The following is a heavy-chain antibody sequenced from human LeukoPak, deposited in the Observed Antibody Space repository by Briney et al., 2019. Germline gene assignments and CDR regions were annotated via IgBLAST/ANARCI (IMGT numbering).Heavy chain of an antibody. CDR2: IYYSGST. CDR3: ARDLRAVGKGYYYYGMDV. Sequence: PSETLSLTCTVSGGSISSYYRSWIRQPPGKGLEWIGYIYYSGSTNYNPSLKSRVTISVDTSKNQFPLKLSSVTAADTAVYYCARDLRAVGKGYYYYGMDVWGQGTTVTVSS. J-gene: IGHJ6*02. V-gene: IGHV4-59*01. CDR1: GGSISSYY. D-gene: IGHD1-26*01.